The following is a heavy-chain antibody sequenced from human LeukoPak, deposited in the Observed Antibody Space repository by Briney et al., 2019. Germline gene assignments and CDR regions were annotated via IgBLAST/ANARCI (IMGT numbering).Heavy chain of an antibody. Sequence: PGGSLRLSCAASGFTFSSYEMNWVRQATGKGLEWASGISGSGDSTYYADSVKGRFTIYRDNSKNTLYVQMNSLRPEDTAVYYCATTLWATTGNNDFDIWGQGTMVTVSS. CDR2: ISGSGDST. CDR1: GFTFSSYE. J-gene: IGHJ3*02. V-gene: IGHV3-23*01. D-gene: IGHD1-1*01. CDR3: ATTLWATTGNNDFDI.